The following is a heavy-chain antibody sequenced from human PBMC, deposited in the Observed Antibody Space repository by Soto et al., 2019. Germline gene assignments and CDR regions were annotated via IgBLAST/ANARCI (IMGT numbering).Heavy chain of an antibody. CDR1: GFIFNNYA. CDR2: ISGSGGST. D-gene: IGHD3-22*01. V-gene: IGHV3-23*01. Sequence: GGSLRLSCAASGFIFNNYAMSWVRQAPGKGLEWVSAISGSGGSTYYADSVKGRFTISRDNSKNTLYLQMNSLRAEDTAVYYCAKVVEGYYDSSSFDYWGQGTLVTVSS. CDR3: AKVVEGYYDSSSFDY. J-gene: IGHJ4*02.